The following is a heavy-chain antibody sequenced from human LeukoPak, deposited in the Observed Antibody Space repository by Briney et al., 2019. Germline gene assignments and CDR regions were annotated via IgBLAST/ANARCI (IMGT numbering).Heavy chain of an antibody. J-gene: IGHJ4*02. CDR3: ARYLRYCSSTSCPLYGY. V-gene: IGHV1-69*02. D-gene: IGHD2-2*01. Sequence: SVKVSCKASGGTFSSYTISWVREAPGQGLEWMGRIIPILGIANYAQKFQGRVTITADKSTSTAYMELSSLRSEDTAVYYCARYLRYCSSTSCPLYGYWGQGTMVTVSS. CDR2: IIPILGIA. CDR1: GGTFSSYT.